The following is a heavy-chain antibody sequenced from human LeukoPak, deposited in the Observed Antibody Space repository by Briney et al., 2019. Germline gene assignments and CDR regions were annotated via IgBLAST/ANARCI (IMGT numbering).Heavy chain of an antibody. V-gene: IGHV3-48*03. Sequence: PGGSLRLSCAASGFTFSDYEMNWVRQAPGKGLEWLSHISVSGTTIHYADSVKGRFTISRDNAKNSLYLQMNSLRAEDTAVYYCARGSSGYYYGYYYYYMDVWGKGTTVTISS. CDR3: ARGSSGYYYGYYYYYMDV. CDR1: GFTFSDYE. CDR2: ISVSGTTI. D-gene: IGHD3-22*01. J-gene: IGHJ6*03.